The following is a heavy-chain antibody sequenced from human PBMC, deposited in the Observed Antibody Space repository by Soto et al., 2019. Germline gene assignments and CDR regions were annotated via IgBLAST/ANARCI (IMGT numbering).Heavy chain of an antibody. J-gene: IGHJ6*02. CDR2: ISGSGGST. CDR1: GFTLSSYA. D-gene: IGHD2-2*01. CDR3: AKEGYCSSTSCYFYYYGMDV. Sequence: PGGSLRLSCAASGFTLSSYAMSWVRQAPGKGLEWVSAISGSGGSTYYVDSVKGRFTISRDNSKNTLYLQMNSLRAEDTAVYYCAKEGYCSSTSCYFYYYGMDVWGQGTTVTVSS. V-gene: IGHV3-23*01.